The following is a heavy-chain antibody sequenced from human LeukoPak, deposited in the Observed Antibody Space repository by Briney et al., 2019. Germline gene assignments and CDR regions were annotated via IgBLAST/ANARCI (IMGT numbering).Heavy chain of an antibody. J-gene: IGHJ6*02. V-gene: IGHV3-74*01. Sequence: QPGGSLRLSCAASGFTFSSYWMHWVRQAPGKGLVWVSRINSDGSSTSYADSVKGRFTISRDNAKNTLYLQMNSLRAEDTAVYYCAKVRITMIVVVSYGMDVWGLGATVTVSS. CDR1: GFTFSSYW. CDR3: AKVRITMIVVVSYGMDV. CDR2: INSDGSST. D-gene: IGHD3-22*01.